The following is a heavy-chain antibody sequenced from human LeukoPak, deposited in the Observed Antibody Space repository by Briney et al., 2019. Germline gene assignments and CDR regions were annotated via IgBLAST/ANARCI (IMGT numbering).Heavy chain of an antibody. CDR1: GFTFSNYG. CDR3: AKCSGYDCENFDS. CDR2: LSGSGGTT. D-gene: IGHD3-22*01. V-gene: IGHV3-23*01. J-gene: IGHJ4*02. Sequence: GGSLRLSCAASGFTFSNYGMTWVRQAPGKGLEWVSSLSGSGGTTYYADSVKGRFIISRDNSKNTVYLQIHSLRAEDTAMYYCAKCSGYDCENFDSWGQGTLVTVSS.